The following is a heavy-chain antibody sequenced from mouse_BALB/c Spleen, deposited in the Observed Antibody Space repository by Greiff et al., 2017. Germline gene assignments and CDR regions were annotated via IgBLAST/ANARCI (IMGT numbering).Heavy chain of an antibody. CDR1: GYTFTDYN. CDR3: ARYDESYAIDY. V-gene: IGHV1S29*02. CDR2: IYPYNGGT. D-gene: IGHD2-14*01. Sequence: EVQLQQSGPELVKPGASVKISCKASGYTFTDYNMHWVKQSHGKSLEWIGYIYPYNGGTGYNQKFKSKATLTVDNSSSTAYMELRSLTSEDSAVYYCARYDESYAIDYWGQGTSVTVSS. J-gene: IGHJ4*01.